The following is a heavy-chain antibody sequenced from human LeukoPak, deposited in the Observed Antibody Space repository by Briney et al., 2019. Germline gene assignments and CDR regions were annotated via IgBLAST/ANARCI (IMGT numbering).Heavy chain of an antibody. Sequence: GGSLRLSCAASGFTFSSYAMSWDRQAPGKGLEWVSAISGSGGSTYYADSVKGRFTISRDNSKNTLYLQMNSLRAEDTAVYYCAKARAHIVVVTATRTPDYWGQGTLVTVSS. CDR2: ISGSGGST. V-gene: IGHV3-23*01. D-gene: IGHD2-21*02. CDR1: GFTFSSYA. CDR3: AKARAHIVVVTATRTPDY. J-gene: IGHJ4*02.